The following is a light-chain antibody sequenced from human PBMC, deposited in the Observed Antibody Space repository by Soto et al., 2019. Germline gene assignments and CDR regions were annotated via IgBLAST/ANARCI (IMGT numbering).Light chain of an antibody. J-gene: IGKJ1*01. Sequence: EIVMTQSPATLSVSPGERAILSCRASQSVSNNLAWYQQKPDQAPRLLIYGVSGRATGIPDRFSGSGSATDFTLTISRLEPEDFAVYYCQQYGSSPRTFGQGTKGDIK. CDR2: GVS. V-gene: IGKV3-20*01. CDR3: QQYGSSPRT. CDR1: QSVSNN.